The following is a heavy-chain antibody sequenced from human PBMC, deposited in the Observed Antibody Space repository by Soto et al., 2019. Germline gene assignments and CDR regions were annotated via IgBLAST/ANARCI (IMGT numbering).Heavy chain of an antibody. CDR1: GYTFTSDG. CDR3: ARQLGPNIAAAGTYYYYGMDV. J-gene: IGHJ6*02. Sequence: ASVKVSCKASGYTFTSDGISWVRQAPGQGLEWMGWINPNSGGTNYAQKFQGWVTMTRDMSISTAYMELSRLRSDDTAVYYCARQLGPNIAAAGTYYYYGMDVWGQGTTVTVSS. CDR2: INPNSGGT. D-gene: IGHD6-13*01. V-gene: IGHV1-2*04.